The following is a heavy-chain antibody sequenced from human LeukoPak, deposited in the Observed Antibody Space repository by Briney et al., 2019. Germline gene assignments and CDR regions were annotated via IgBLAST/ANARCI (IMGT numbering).Heavy chain of an antibody. J-gene: IGHJ6*03. CDR1: GGSISSYY. D-gene: IGHD3-22*01. Sequence: SETLSLICTVSGGSISSYYWSWIRQHPGKGLQWIGYIYYSGSTNYNSSLKSRVPISVDTSKNQFSLKLSSVTAADTAVYYCASGNMGGGYLGNYYYYYYMDVWGKGTTVTVSS. V-gene: IGHV4-59*01. CDR2: IYYSGST. CDR3: ASGNMGGGYLGNYYYYYYMDV.